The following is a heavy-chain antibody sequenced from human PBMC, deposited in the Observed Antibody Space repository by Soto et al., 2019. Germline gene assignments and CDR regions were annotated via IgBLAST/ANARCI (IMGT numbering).Heavy chain of an antibody. CDR1: GYTFTSYA. J-gene: IGHJ4*02. CDR3: ARGLTTVSQFDY. D-gene: IGHD4-17*01. Sequence: ASVKVSCKASGYTFTSYAMHWVRQAPGQRLEWMGWINAGNGNTKYSQKFQGRVTITRNTSISTAYMELSSLRSEDTAVYYCARGLTTVSQFDYWGQGTLVTVSS. CDR2: INAGNGNT. V-gene: IGHV1-3*01.